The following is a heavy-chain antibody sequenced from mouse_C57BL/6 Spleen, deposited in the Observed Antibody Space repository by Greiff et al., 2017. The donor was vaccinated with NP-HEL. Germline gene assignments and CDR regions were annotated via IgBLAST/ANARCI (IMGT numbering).Heavy chain of an antibody. Sequence: VQLQQSGPELVKPGASVKISCKASGYAFSSSWMNWVKQRPGKGLEWIGRIYPGDGDTNYNGKFKGKATLTADKSSSTAYMQLSSLTSEDSAVYFCARYDEYDEGYFDYWGQGTTLTVSS. V-gene: IGHV1-82*01. D-gene: IGHD2-4*01. CDR1: GYAFSSSW. CDR2: IYPGDGDT. J-gene: IGHJ2*01. CDR3: ARYDEYDEGYFDY.